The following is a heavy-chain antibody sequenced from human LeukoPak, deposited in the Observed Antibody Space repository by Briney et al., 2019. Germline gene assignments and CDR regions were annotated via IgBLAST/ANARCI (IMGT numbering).Heavy chain of an antibody. CDR3: ARVPYSSGWYLPLE. D-gene: IGHD6-19*01. J-gene: IGHJ3*01. V-gene: IGHV3-30-3*01. Sequence: PGRSLRLSCAASGFTFSSYAMHWVRQAPGKGLEWVAVISYDGSNKYYADSVKGRFTISRDNSKNTLYLQMNSLRAEDTAVYYCARVPYSSGWYLPLEWGQGTMVTVSS. CDR2: ISYDGSNK. CDR1: GFTFSSYA.